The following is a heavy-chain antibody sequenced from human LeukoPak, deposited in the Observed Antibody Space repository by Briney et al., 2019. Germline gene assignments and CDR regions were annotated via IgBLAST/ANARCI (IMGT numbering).Heavy chain of an antibody. D-gene: IGHD1-1*01. CDR1: GFTFSHAW. CDR2: IKSKNDGETR. J-gene: IGHJ4*02. V-gene: IGHV3-15*01. Sequence: GGSLRLSCAASGFTFSHAWVSWVRQCPGKGLEWVGRIKSKNDGETRDYAAPVKGRFTISRDESKAEVYLHMTSLKAEDTAVYYCVGRPWNFDYWGQGTLVTVSS. CDR3: VGRPWNFDY.